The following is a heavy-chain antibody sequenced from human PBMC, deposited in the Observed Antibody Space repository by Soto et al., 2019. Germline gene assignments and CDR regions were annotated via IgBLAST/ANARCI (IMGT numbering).Heavy chain of an antibody. CDR2: MNPTSGNT. V-gene: IGHV1-8*01. Sequence: QVQLVQSGAEVKKPGASVKVSCKASGYAFTSYEITWVRQATGQGLEWMGWMNPTSGNTGYAQKFQGRVTMARDTSLSTAYMELSSLTSEDTALYYCARGHSDPSFPLDYWGQGTLVTVSS. J-gene: IGHJ4*02. CDR3: ARGHSDPSFPLDY. D-gene: IGHD1-26*01. CDR1: GYAFTSYE.